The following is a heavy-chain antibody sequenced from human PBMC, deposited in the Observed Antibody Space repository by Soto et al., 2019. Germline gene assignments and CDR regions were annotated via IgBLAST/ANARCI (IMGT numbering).Heavy chain of an antibody. CDR2: ISGSGDGT. CDR3: AGPGYSSQDY. J-gene: IGHJ4*02. Sequence: GGSLRLSCAASGFTFSNYAMSWVRQAPGKGLEWDSAISGSGDGTDYADSVKGRFTISRDNSKNTLYLQMNSLRAEDTAVYYCAGPGYSSQDYWGQGALVTVSS. CDR1: GFTFSNYA. V-gene: IGHV3-23*01. D-gene: IGHD5-18*01.